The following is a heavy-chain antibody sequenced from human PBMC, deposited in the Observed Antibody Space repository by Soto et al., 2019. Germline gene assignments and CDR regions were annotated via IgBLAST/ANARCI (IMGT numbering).Heavy chain of an antibody. Sequence: LRLSCAASGFTFRDYSLNWVRQAPGKGLEWVSSITSKSTYIYYADSVKGRFTISRDNAKSSLYLQMDSLRADDTAVYFCARSGVAALDSWGQGTLVTVSS. CDR2: ITSKSTYI. J-gene: IGHJ5*01. CDR1: GFTFRDYS. V-gene: IGHV3-21*06. D-gene: IGHD2-8*01. CDR3: ARSGVAALDS.